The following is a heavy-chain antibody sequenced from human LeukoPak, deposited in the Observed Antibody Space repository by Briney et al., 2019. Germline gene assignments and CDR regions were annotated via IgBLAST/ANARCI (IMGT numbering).Heavy chain of an antibody. V-gene: IGHV4-4*09. D-gene: IGHD3-9*01. CDR3: ARHHRYYDILTGYYPTTRIDY. CDR1: GGSISSYY. CDR2: IYTSGST. J-gene: IGHJ4*02. Sequence: SETLSLTCTVSGGSISSYYWSWIRQPPGKGLEWIGYIYTSGSTNYNPSLKSRVTISVDTSKNQFSLKLSSVTAADTAVYYCARHHRYYDILTGYYPTTRIDYWGQGTLVTVSS.